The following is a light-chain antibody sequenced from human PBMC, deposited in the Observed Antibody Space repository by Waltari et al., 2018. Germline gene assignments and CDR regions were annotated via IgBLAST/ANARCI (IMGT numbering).Light chain of an antibody. J-gene: IGLJ2*01. V-gene: IGLV2-14*01. CDR2: EVS. Sequence: QSALTQPASVSGSPGQSITISCTGTSREVGGSNYVSWYQQHPGKAPKLMIYEVSNRPSGVSNRFSGSKSGNTASLTISGLQAEDEADYYCSSYTSSSTLFGGGTKLTVL. CDR1: SREVGGSNY. CDR3: SSYTSSSTL.